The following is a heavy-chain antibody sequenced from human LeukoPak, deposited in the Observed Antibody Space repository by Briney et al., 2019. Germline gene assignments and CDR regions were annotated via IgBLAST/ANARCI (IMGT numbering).Heavy chain of an antibody. CDR1: GFTFSSYA. V-gene: IGHV3-23*01. J-gene: IGHJ4*02. CDR3: AKDLLLTPPIAQFSPPQWLVPYYFDY. Sequence: GGSLRLSCAASGFTFSSYAMSWVRQAPGKGLEWVSATSGSGGSTYYADSVKGRFTISRDNSKNTLYLQMNSLRAEDTAVYYCAKDLLLTPPIAQFSPPQWLVPYYFDYWGQGTLVTVSS. D-gene: IGHD6-19*01. CDR2: TSGSGGST.